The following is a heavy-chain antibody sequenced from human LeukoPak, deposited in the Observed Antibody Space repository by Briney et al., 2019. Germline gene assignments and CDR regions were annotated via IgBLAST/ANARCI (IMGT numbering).Heavy chain of an antibody. CDR2: ISYDGSNK. V-gene: IGHV3-30*18. D-gene: IGHD4-17*01. Sequence: GGSLRLSCAASGFTFSSYGMHWVRQAPGKGLEWVAVISYDGSNKYYADSVKGRFTISRDNSKNTLYLQMNSLRAKDTAVYYCAKDPPRYGDSPYGMDVWGQGTTVTVSS. J-gene: IGHJ6*02. CDR3: AKDPPRYGDSPYGMDV. CDR1: GFTFSSYG.